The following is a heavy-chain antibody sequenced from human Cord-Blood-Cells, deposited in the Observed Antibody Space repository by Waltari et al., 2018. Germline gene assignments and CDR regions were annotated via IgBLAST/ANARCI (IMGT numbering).Heavy chain of an antibody. CDR2: IIPLFGTA. J-gene: IGHJ4*02. CDR1: GGTFSSYA. D-gene: IGHD7-27*01. CDR3: ARSLTVDSNY. V-gene: IGHV1-69*01. Sequence: QVQLVQSGGEVKKPGSWVKVSCKASGGTFSSYAISCVRQAPGQWLELLGGIIPLFGTANYAPKFPGSVTSTADESTITAYMELSSLRSEDTAVYYCARSLTVDSNYWGQGTLVTVSS.